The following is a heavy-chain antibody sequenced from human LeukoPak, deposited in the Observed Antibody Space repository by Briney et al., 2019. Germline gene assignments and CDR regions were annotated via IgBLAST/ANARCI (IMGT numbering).Heavy chain of an antibody. CDR3: DCERFGWYDSVV. Sequence: PSETLSLTCTVSGASINGHYWSWIRQPPGKGLEWIGYKYYAGSTSTNPSLESRVTISVDTSKNQFSLKLYSVTAADTAVYYCDCERFGWYDSVVCGQGTRVTVS. CDR1: GASINGHY. D-gene: IGHD6-19*01. CDR2: KYYAGST. V-gene: IGHV4-59*08. J-gene: IGHJ3*01.